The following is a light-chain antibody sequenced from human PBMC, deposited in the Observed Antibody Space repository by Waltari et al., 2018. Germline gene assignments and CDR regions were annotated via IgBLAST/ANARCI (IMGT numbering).Light chain of an antibody. J-gene: IGLJ7*01. CDR3: QVWDSYTDHGV. CDR2: YDG. CDR1: NIESKS. V-gene: IGLV3-21*04. Sequence: SYVLTQPPSVSVAPGKTAELICGGHNIESKSVHWYPQKPGHAHVLISYYDGARPPGIPWRFSGSKSGNTATLTINRVEAGDEADYYCQVWDSYTDHGVFGGGTQLTVL.